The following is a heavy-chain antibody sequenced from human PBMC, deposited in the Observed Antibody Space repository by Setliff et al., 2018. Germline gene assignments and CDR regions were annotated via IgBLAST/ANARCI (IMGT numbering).Heavy chain of an antibody. V-gene: IGHV3-74*01. J-gene: IGHJ6*03. Sequence: GGSLRLSCAASGFTVSSNYMNWVRQAPGKGLEWVSSINSDGSSTGYADSVKGRFTISRDNAKNTLFLQMNSLRAEDTAVYYCARGPWKHSAYYYYYYMDVWGKGTTVTVSS. CDR3: ARGPWKHSAYYYYYYMDV. CDR1: GFTVSSNY. D-gene: IGHD1-1*01. CDR2: INSDGSST.